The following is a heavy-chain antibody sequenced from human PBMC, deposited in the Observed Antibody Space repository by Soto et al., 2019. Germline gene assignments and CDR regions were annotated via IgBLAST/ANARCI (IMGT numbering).Heavy chain of an antibody. CDR2: IIPIFGTA. Sequence: ASVKVSCKASGGTFSSYAISWVRQAPGQGLEWMGGIIPIFGTANYAQKFQGRVTITADESTSTAYMELSSLRSEDPAVYYCARDGPLYGSGSTRWGYYYYYGMDVWGQGTTVTVSS. J-gene: IGHJ6*02. V-gene: IGHV1-69*13. CDR1: GGTFSSYA. D-gene: IGHD3-10*01. CDR3: ARDGPLYGSGSTRWGYYYYYGMDV.